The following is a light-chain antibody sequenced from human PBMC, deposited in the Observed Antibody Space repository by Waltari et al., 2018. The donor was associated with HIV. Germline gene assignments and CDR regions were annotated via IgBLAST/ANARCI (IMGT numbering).Light chain of an antibody. V-gene: IGKV2-28*01. J-gene: IGKJ2*01. CDR1: EGLRHSNGRDY. CDR3: LQNIRAPFA. Sequence: DVEANQCLLSLTVSPGESASLSCRAPEGLRHSNGRDYLDWYFQSPGQTPRLLIYLASHRASGVPDRFVGLGSGTDFTLRINRVEAADAGTYFCLQNIRAPFAFGQGT. CDR2: LAS.